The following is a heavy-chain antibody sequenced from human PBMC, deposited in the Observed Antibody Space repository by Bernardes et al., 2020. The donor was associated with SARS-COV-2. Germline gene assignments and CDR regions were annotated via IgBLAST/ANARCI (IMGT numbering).Heavy chain of an antibody. J-gene: IGHJ4*02. V-gene: IGHV4-4*07. CDR1: GGSISSYY. CDR2: IYSSGST. CDR3: AGLGAFNPDFDS. Sequence: SETLSLTCTVSGGSISSYYWSWIRQPAGKGLEWIGRIYSSGSTNYNPSLKSRVSISMDTSKNLFSLNLTSVTAADTAVYFCAGLGAFNPDFDSWGQGTPVTVSS. D-gene: IGHD3-16*01.